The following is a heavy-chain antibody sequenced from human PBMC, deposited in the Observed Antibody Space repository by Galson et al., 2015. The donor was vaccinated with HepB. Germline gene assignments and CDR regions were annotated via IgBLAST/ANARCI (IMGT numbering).Heavy chain of an antibody. D-gene: IGHD2-2*01. CDR3: ARMGGPYCSSTSCYYYFDY. Sequence: QVQLQESGPGLVKPSETLSLTCAVSGGSISSSNWWSWVRQPPGKGLEWIGEIYHSGSTNYNPSLKSRVTISVDKSKNQFSLKLSSVTAADTAVYYCARMGGPYCSSTSCYYYFDYWGQGTLVTVSS. CDR1: GGSISSSNW. CDR2: IYHSGST. V-gene: IGHV4-4*02. J-gene: IGHJ4*02.